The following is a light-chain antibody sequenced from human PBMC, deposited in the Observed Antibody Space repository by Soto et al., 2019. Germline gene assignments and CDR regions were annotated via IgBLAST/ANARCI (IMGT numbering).Light chain of an antibody. Sequence: QAVVTQPPAASGTPGQRVTISCSGISSNIGSNYVYWYQQLPGTAPKLLIYRNNQRPSGVPDRFSGSKSGPSASLAISGLRSEDEADYYCAAWDDSLSGPWVFGGGTKLTVL. CDR1: SSNIGSNY. CDR3: AAWDDSLSGPWV. J-gene: IGLJ3*02. V-gene: IGLV1-47*01. CDR2: RNN.